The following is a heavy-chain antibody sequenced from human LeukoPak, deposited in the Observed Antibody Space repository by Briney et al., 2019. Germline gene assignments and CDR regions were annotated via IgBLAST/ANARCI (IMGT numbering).Heavy chain of an antibody. CDR2: INTNTGNP. D-gene: IGHD3-9*01. Sequence: ASVKVSCKASGYTFTSYAMNWVRQAPGQGLEWMGWINTNTGNPTYAQGFTGRFVFSLDTSVSTAYLQISSLEAENTAVYYCARLSLNYDILTGYSFRPNAFDIWGQGTMVTVSS. CDR1: GYTFTSYA. J-gene: IGHJ3*02. V-gene: IGHV7-4-1*02. CDR3: ARLSLNYDILTGYSFRPNAFDI.